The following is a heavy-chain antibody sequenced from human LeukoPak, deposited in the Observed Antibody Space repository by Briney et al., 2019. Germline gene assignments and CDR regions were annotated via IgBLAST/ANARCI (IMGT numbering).Heavy chain of an antibody. J-gene: IGHJ4*02. Sequence: PSETLSLTCAVYGGSFSGYYWSWIRQPPGKGLEWIGEINHSGSTNYNPSLKSRVTISVDTSKNQFSLKLSSVTAADTAVYYCARHSTFFGVVFIKGRVRGPFDYWGQGTLVTVSS. V-gene: IGHV4-34*01. CDR3: ARHSTFFGVVFIKGRVRGPFDY. CDR1: GGSFSGYY. D-gene: IGHD3-3*01. CDR2: INHSGST.